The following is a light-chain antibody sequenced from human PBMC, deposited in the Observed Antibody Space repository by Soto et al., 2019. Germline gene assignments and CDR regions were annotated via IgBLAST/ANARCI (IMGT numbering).Light chain of an antibody. V-gene: IGKV3-11*01. CDR3: QQRYSWPPIT. Sequence: EIVLTQSPGTLSLSPGDRVTLSCRASQSVPYNNLAWFQQKPGQAPRLLIHAASTRAVGIPARFSGSGSGTEFTLTISSLEPEDFAVYYCQQRYSWPPITFGQGTRLEIK. J-gene: IGKJ5*01. CDR2: AAS. CDR1: QSVPYNN.